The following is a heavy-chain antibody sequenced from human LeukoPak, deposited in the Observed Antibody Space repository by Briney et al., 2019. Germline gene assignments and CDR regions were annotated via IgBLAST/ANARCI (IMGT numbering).Heavy chain of an antibody. J-gene: IGHJ4*02. CDR1: DGAIAGYS. CDR2: IYYSGDT. Sequence: SETLSLTCTVSDGAIAGYSWSWIRQPPGKGLERIGYIYYSGDTNYNPSLQSRVTVSVDTSKNQFSLKLTSVTAADTALYYCAGKYSSSWYSLDYWGQGTLVTVSS. D-gene: IGHD6-13*01. CDR3: AGKYSSSWYSLDY. V-gene: IGHV4-59*01.